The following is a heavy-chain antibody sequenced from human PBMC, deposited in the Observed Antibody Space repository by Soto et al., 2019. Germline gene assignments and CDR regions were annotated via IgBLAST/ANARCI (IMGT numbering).Heavy chain of an antibody. CDR2: IWDDGSNK. V-gene: IGHV3-33*01. CDR1: GFTFSIYA. CDR3: ARDTAREYYYYYGMDV. J-gene: IGHJ6*02. Sequence: QVQLVESGGGVVQPGRSLRLSCAASGFTFSIYAMHWVRQAPGKGLEWVAVIWDDGSNKYYADTVKGRFTISRENTKNTLYLQMISLRAEDTAGYYCARDTAREYYYYYGMDVWGQGTTVTVSS.